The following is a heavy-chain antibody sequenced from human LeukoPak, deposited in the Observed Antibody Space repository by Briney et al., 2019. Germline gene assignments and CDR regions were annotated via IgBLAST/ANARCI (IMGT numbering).Heavy chain of an antibody. J-gene: IGHJ4*02. CDR3: AKGSVAGRPYYFDY. CDR2: IDSTGAYT. D-gene: IGHD6-19*01. V-gene: IGHV3-23*01. CDR1: GFIFSNYA. Sequence: GGSLRLSCTASGFIFSNYAMGWVRQAPGKGLEWVSAIDSTGAYTWYADSVKGRFTISKDSSKTILYLQMNSLRAEDAAVYFCAKGSVAGRPYYFDYWGQGTLVTVSS.